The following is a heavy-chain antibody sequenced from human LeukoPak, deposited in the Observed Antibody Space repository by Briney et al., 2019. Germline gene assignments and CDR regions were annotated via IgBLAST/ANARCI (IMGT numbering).Heavy chain of an antibody. D-gene: IGHD5-12*01. V-gene: IGHV4-39*07. Sequence: PSETLSLTCTVSGGSISSGDYYWSWIRQPPGKRLEWVGSIYSSGNTYYNPTLKSRVTISVDTSKNQFSLNLTSVTAADAAVYYCARDLGYSGFDWAPWGQGTLVTVSS. CDR2: IYSSGNT. CDR1: GGSISSGDYY. J-gene: IGHJ5*02. CDR3: ARDLGYSGFDWAP.